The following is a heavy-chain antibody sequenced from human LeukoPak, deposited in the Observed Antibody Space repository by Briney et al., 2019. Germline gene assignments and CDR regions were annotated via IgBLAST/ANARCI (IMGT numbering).Heavy chain of an antibody. D-gene: IGHD3-10*01. CDR1: GFTFSDYY. J-gene: IGHJ6*03. V-gene: IGHV3-11*01. CDR2: ISSSGSTI. Sequence: PGGSLRLSCAASGFTFSDYYMSWIRQAPGKGLEWVSYISSSGSTIYYADSVKGRFTISRDNAKNSLYPQMNSLRAEDTAVYYCARFRGRLYYYYMDVWGKGTTVTVSS. CDR3: ARFRGRLYYYYMDV.